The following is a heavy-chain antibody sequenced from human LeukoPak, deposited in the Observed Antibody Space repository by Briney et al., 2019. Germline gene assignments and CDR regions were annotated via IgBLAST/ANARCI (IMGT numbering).Heavy chain of an antibody. CDR1: GFTFGDYA. J-gene: IGHJ4*02. Sequence: GGSLRLSSTASGFTFGDYAMSWVRQAPGKGLEWVGFIRSKAYGGTTEYAASVKGRFTISRDDSKSIAYPQMNSLKTEDTAVYYCTSPLIAAADVDYWGQGTLVTVSS. V-gene: IGHV3-49*04. D-gene: IGHD6-13*01. CDR2: IRSKAYGGTT. CDR3: TSPLIAAADVDY.